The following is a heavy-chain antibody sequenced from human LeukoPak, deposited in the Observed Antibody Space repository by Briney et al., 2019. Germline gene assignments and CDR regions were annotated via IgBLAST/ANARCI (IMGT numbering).Heavy chain of an antibody. J-gene: IGHJ6*02. Sequence: GVSLTLPCEASGFTLKNHCVHWVRQVTGGALVWFSRIDPDGTDTNYADSVKGRFSTSRDNAKNTLYLQMTGLRAEDTGLYYCTRVVAGRAGLMDVWGRGTTVTVSS. V-gene: IGHV3-74*01. D-gene: IGHD2-21*01. CDR1: GFTLKNHC. CDR3: TRVVAGRAGLMDV. CDR2: IDPDGTDT.